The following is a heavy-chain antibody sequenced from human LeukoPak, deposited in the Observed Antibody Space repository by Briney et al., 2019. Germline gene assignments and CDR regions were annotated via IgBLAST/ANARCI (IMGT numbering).Heavy chain of an antibody. Sequence: ASVKVSCKASGGTFSSYAISWVRQAPGQGLEWMGGIIPIFGTANYAQKFQGRVTITADGSTSTAYMELSRLRSDDTAVYYCARSDIDYYYYGMDVWGQGTTVTVSS. J-gene: IGHJ6*02. V-gene: IGHV1-69*13. CDR1: GGTFSSYA. D-gene: IGHD5-12*01. CDR3: ARSDIDYYYYGMDV. CDR2: IIPIFGTA.